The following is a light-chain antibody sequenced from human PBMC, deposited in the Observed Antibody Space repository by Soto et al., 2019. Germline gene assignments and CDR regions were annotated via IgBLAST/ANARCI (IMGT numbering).Light chain of an antibody. CDR2: GNT. J-gene: IGLJ1*01. Sequence: QLVLTQPPSVSGAPGQRVTISCTGSSSNIGAGYDVSWYQQLPGTAPKFLIYGNTDRPSGVPDRFSGSKSGTSASLAITGLQAEDEADYYCQSYDSSLSCYVFGTGTKLTVL. CDR3: QSYDSSLSCYV. CDR1: SSNIGAGYD. V-gene: IGLV1-40*01.